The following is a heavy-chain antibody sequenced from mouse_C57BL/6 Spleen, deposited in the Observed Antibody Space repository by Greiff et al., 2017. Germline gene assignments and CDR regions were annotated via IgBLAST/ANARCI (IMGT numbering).Heavy chain of an antibody. Sequence: QVQLKQSGAELVRPGTSVKVSCKASGYAFTNYLIEWVKQRPGQGLEWIGVINPGSGGTNYNEKFKGKATLTADKSSSTAYMQLSSLTSEDSAVYFCARSSGSITTVVAPFDYWGQGTTLTVSS. D-gene: IGHD1-1*01. CDR1: GYAFTNYL. CDR3: ARSSGSITTVVAPFDY. CDR2: INPGSGGT. V-gene: IGHV1-54*01. J-gene: IGHJ2*01.